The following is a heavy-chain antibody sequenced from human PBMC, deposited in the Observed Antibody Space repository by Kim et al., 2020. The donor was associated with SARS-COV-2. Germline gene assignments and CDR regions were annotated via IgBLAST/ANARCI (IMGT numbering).Heavy chain of an antibody. V-gene: IGHV3-48*03. J-gene: IGHJ6*02. CDR2: TTL. CDR3: VRETLEMDV. D-gene: IGHD3-16*01. Sequence: TTLYYGDSVKGRFTISRDNAKNSLYLQMNSLRAEDTAVYYCVRETLEMDVWGQGTTVTVSS.